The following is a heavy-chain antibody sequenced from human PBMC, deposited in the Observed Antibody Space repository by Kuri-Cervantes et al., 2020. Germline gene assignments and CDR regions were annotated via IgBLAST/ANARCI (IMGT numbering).Heavy chain of an antibody. V-gene: IGHV4-59*01. CDR2: IYYTGST. CDR3: ARDQYSTGWRGWFDP. Sequence: SETLSLTCTVSGGSISSYYWSWIRQPPGKGLEWIGYIYYTGSTTHNPSLKSRVTISVDTSKNQISLKLSSATAADPAVYYCARDQYSTGWRGWFDPWGQGTKVTVSS. J-gene: IGHJ5*02. D-gene: IGHD6-19*01. CDR1: GGSISSYY.